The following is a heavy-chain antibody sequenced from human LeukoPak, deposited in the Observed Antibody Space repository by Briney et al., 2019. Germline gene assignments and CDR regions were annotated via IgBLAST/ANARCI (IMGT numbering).Heavy chain of an antibody. V-gene: IGHV3-30*04. J-gene: IGHJ4*02. D-gene: IGHD5-24*01. Sequence: GGSLRLSCAASGFAFGSYAMHWVRQAPGKGLEWVAVISYDGSNKYYADSVKGRFTISRDNSKNTLYLQMNSLRAEDTAVYYCARDLGIEMATIMDYWGQGTLVTVSS. CDR1: GFAFGSYA. CDR2: ISYDGSNK. CDR3: ARDLGIEMATIMDY.